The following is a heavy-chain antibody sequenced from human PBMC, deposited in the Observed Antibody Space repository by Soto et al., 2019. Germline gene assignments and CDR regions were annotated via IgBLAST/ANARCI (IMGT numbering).Heavy chain of an antibody. J-gene: IGHJ5*02. CDR2: INAGNGNT. CDR3: ARDGTIFGVVTQYNWFDP. V-gene: IGHV1-3*01. Sequence: QVQLVQSGAEVKKPGASVKVSCKASGYTFTSYAMHWVRQAPGQRLEWMGGINAGNGNTKYSQKFQGRVAITRDTSASTAYMELSSLRSEDTAVYYCARDGTIFGVVTQYNWFDPWGQGTLVTVSS. D-gene: IGHD3-3*01. CDR1: GYTFTSYA.